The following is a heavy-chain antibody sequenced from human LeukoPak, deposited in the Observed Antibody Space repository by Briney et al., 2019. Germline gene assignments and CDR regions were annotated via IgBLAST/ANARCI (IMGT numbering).Heavy chain of an antibody. CDR1: GFTFSTYN. V-gene: IGHV3-48*02. CDR2: ISSGSRNI. D-gene: IGHD1-26*01. CDR3: ARNPAGIGDY. Sequence: AGGSLRLSCAASGFTFSTYNMNWVRQAPGKGLEWVSFISSGSRNIYYADSVKGRFTVSRDNAKNSLYLQMNSLRDEDTAVYYCARNPAGIGDYWGQGTLVTVSS. J-gene: IGHJ4*02.